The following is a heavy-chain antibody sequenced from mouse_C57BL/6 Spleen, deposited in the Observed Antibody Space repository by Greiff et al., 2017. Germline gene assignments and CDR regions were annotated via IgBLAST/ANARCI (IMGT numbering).Heavy chain of an antibody. Sequence: EVKLVESGEGLVKPGGSLKLSCAASGFTFSSYAMSWVRQTPEKRLEWVAYISSGGDYIYYADTVKGRFTISRDTARNTLYLQMSSLKSEVTAMYYCTRGEGADYFDYWGQGTTLTVSS. CDR3: TRGEGADYFDY. J-gene: IGHJ2*01. CDR1: GFTFSSYA. D-gene: IGHD3-3*01. CDR2: ISSGGDYI. V-gene: IGHV5-9-1*02.